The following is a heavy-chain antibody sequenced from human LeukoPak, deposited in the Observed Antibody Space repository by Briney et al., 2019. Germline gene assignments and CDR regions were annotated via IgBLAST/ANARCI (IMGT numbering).Heavy chain of an antibody. Sequence: GGSLRLSCVASGFTFSDYWMTWVRQAPGKGLEWVANIKQDGSIIWYVDSVKGRFTISRDNAKNSLYLQMNSLRTDDTAVYYCARKGLPDHWGQGTLVTVSS. CDR2: IKQDGSII. CDR3: ARKGLPDH. V-gene: IGHV3-7*01. J-gene: IGHJ4*02. CDR1: GFTFSDYW.